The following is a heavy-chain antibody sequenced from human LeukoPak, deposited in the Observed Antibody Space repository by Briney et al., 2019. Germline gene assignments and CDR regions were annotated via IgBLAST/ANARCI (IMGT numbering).Heavy chain of an antibody. V-gene: IGHV3-48*02. CDR1: GFTFSSYS. J-gene: IGHJ4*02. CDR3: ARDPPGGNDY. D-gene: IGHD3-16*01. CDR2: ISSSSSTI. Sequence: GGSLRLSCAASGFTFSSYSMNWVRQAPGKGLEWVSYISSSSSTIYYADSVKGRFTISRDNAKNSLYLQMNSLRDGDTAVYYCARDPPGGNDYWGQGTLVTVSS.